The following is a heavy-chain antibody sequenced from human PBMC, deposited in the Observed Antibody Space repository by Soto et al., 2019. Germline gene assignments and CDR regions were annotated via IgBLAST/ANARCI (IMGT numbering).Heavy chain of an antibody. Sequence: QVQLVESGGGEVQPGRSLRLSCAASGFTFSSYGMHWVRQAPGKGLEWVAVIWYDGSNKYYADSVKGRFTISRDNSKNTLYLQMNSLRAEDTAVYYCARGEGPYSSSWYGYWGQGTLVTVSS. V-gene: IGHV3-33*01. J-gene: IGHJ4*02. CDR1: GFTFSSYG. D-gene: IGHD6-13*01. CDR3: ARGEGPYSSSWYGY. CDR2: IWYDGSNK.